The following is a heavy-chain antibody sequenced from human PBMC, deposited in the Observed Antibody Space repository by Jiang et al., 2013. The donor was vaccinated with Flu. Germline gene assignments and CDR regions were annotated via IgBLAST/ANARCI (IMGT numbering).Heavy chain of an antibody. V-gene: IGHV4-34*01. J-gene: IGHJ5*02. Sequence: TGYNPSLKRRVTISVDTSKNQXSLKLSSVTAADTAVYYCARGALDCTGGVCYFSGVSRLWWFDPWGQGTLVTVSS. CDR2: T. D-gene: IGHD2-8*02. CDR3: ARGALDCTGGVCYFSGVSRLWWFDP.